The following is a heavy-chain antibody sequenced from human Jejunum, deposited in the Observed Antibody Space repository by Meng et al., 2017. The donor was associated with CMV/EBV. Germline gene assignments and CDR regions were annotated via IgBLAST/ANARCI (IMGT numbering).Heavy chain of an antibody. CDR2: VRASGETS. J-gene: IGHJ4*01. V-gene: IGHV3-23*01. D-gene: IGHD3-10*01. CDR3: ATSYGPGGY. CDR1: GFNFTNYA. Sequence: LYCTASGFNFTNYAMGWVRQAPGKGLEWVSTVRASGETSYYADSVKGRFAIFRDNSKNTLYLEMNSLRAEDTAIYYCATSYGPGGYWGHGTLVTVSS.